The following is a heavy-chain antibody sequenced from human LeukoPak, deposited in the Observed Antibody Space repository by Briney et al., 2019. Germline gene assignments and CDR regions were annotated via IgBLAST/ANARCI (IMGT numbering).Heavy chain of an antibody. D-gene: IGHD3-9*01. CDR1: GFTFSDYY. J-gene: IGHJ3*02. CDR3: ARDILTGYYGAFDI. Sequence: GGSLRLSCAASGFTFSDYYMNWVPQAPGKGLEWVSSISSSSTIYYADSVKGRFTISRDNSKNTLYLQMNSLRAEDTAVYYCARDILTGYYGAFDIRGQGTMVTVSS. V-gene: IGHV3-69-1*01. CDR2: ISSSSTI.